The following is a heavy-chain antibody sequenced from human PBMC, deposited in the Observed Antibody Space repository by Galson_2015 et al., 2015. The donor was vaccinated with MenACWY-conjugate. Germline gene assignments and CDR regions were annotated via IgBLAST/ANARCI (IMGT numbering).Heavy chain of an antibody. CDR3: ARDRRFSSRGVVTSSRMDV. CDR1: GFTLSDYA. J-gene: IGHJ6*02. V-gene: IGHV3-30-3*01. Sequence: SLRLSCAASGFTLSDYAMHWVRQAPGKGLEWVALISYDGNNKYYADSVKGRFTISTDNSKNTLFLQMNSLRDEDTAVYYCARDRRFSSRGVVTSSRMDVWGQGTTVTVSS. CDR2: ISYDGNNK. D-gene: IGHD3-10*01.